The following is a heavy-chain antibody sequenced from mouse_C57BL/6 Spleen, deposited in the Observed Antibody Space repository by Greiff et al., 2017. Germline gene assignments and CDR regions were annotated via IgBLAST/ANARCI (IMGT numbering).Heavy chain of an antibody. CDR3: VPSTGSVDY. J-gene: IGHJ2*01. CDR1: GYTFTSYT. D-gene: IGHD4-1*02. V-gene: IGHV1-4*01. Sequence: VMLVESGAELARPGASVKMSCKASGYTFTSYTMHWVKQRPGQGLEWIGYINPSSGYTKYNQKFKDKATLTADKSSSTAYMQLSSLTSEDSAVYYCVPSTGSVDYWGQGTTLTVSS. CDR2: INPSSGYT.